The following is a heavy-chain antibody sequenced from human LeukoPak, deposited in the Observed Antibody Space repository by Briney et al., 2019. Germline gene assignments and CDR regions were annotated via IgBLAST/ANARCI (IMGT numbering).Heavy chain of an antibody. V-gene: IGHV3-74*01. Sequence: PGGSLRLSCAASGFTFSTYWIHWVRQAPGKGLVWVSHINGDGSSTSYADSVKGRFAISRNNAKNTLYLQMNSLRAEDTAVYYCARVVPNYDFWSGYYGNDAFDIWGQGTMVTVSS. CDR2: INGDGSST. D-gene: IGHD3-3*01. CDR3: ARVVPNYDFWSGYYGNDAFDI. CDR1: GFTFSTYW. J-gene: IGHJ3*02.